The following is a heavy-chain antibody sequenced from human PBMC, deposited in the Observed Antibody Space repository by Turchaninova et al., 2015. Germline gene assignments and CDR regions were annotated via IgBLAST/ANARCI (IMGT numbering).Heavy chain of an antibody. CDR3: AHRAVPAAISGGMDV. J-gene: IGHJ6*02. CDR2: IYWEDDK. Sequence: QITLKESGPTLVKPTQTPTLTCTFSGFSLRTSGVGVAWIRQPPGNALEWLALIYWEDDKRYSPSLKSRLTITKDTSKNQVVLTMTNMDPVDTATYYCAHRAVPAAISGGMDVWGQGTTVTVSS. V-gene: IGHV2-5*02. CDR1: GFSLRTSGVG. D-gene: IGHD2-2*02.